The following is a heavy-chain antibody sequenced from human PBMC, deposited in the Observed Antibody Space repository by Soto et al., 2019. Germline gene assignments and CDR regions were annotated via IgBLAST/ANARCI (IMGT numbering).Heavy chain of an antibody. V-gene: IGHV1-3*05. CDR3: ARGLGGARTYFDY. J-gene: IGHJ4*02. Sequence: QVQLVQSGAEEKKPGASVKVSCKASGYTFTSYGMHWVRQAPGQRLEWMGWINAGNGNTKYSQKFQGRVTITRDTAASTAYMALSSLRSEDTAVYYCARGLGGARTYFDYWGQGTLGTVSS. CDR2: INAGNGNT. CDR1: GYTFTSYG. D-gene: IGHD3-10*01.